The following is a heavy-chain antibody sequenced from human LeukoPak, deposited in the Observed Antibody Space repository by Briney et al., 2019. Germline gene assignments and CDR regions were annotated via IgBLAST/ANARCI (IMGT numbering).Heavy chain of an antibody. CDR1: GITFASYT. D-gene: IGHD2-8*01. J-gene: IGHJ3*02. Sequence: EGSLRLSCAASGITFASYTMNWVRQAPGKGLEWVSAISGSGGSTYYADSVKGRFTISRDNSKNTLYLQMNSLRAEDTAVYYCAKGRSNGPDAFDIWGQGTMVTVSS. CDR2: ISGSGGST. V-gene: IGHV3-23*01. CDR3: AKGRSNGPDAFDI.